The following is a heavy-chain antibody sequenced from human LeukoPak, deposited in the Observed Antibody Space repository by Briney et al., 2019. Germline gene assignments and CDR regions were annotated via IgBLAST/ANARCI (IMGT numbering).Heavy chain of an antibody. CDR1: GGSISSGSYY. J-gene: IGHJ3*02. CDR3: ARDKGPYSSSWYAFDI. D-gene: IGHD6-13*01. Sequence: SETLSLTCTVSGGSISSGSYYWGWLRQPPGKGLEWIGSMYYSGSSYYKPSLKSRVTISVDTSKNQFSLKLSSVTVADTAVYYCARDKGPYSSSWYAFDIWGQGTMVTVSS. V-gene: IGHV4-39*07. CDR2: MYYSGSS.